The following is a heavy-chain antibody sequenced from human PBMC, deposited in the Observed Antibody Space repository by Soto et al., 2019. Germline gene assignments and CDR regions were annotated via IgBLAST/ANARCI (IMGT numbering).Heavy chain of an antibody. D-gene: IGHD3-9*01. CDR3: ARGDYDILTGTPVDY. J-gene: IGHJ4*02. CDR1: GFTFSSYS. CDR2: ISSSSSYI. V-gene: IGHV3-21*01. Sequence: GGSLRLSCAASGFTFSSYSMNWVRQAPGKGLEWVSSISSSSSYIYYADSVKGRFTISRDNAKNSLYLQMNSLRAEGTAVYYCARGDYDILTGTPVDYWGQGTPVTVSS.